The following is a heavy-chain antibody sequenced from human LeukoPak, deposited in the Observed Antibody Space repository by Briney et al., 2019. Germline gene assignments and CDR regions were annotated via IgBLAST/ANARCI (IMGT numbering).Heavy chain of an antibody. CDR2: IRFSYNAT. CDR1: GCTFSNYA. CDR3: SKDQSNGYINYGDY. V-gene: IGHV3-23*01. D-gene: IGHD5-24*01. Sequence: PGGSLSLSWAASGCTFSNYAMSWVRQAPGKGLEWVSTIRFSYNATYYAASVKDRFNVSSDNFESPLILQMNRLRAEAAVIFYCSKDQSNGYINYGDYWAEGTLVSVSS. J-gene: IGHJ4*02.